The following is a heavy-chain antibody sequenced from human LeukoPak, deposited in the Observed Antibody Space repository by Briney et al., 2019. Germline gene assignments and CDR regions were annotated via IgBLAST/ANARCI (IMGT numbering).Heavy chain of an antibody. J-gene: IGHJ4*02. D-gene: IGHD1-26*01. Sequence: GGSLRLSCAASGFTFGGYAMHWVRQAPGKGLEWVAVIWYDGSNQDYADSVKGRFTISRDNSGKKVDLQMSSLRAEDTAVYYCARSRATEYFDYWGQGTPVTVYS. V-gene: IGHV3-33*01. CDR3: ARSRATEYFDY. CDR2: IWYDGSNQ. CDR1: GFTFGGYA.